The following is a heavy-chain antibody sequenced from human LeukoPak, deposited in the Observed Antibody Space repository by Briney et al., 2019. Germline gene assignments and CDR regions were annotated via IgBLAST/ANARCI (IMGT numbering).Heavy chain of an antibody. CDR3: AKGAAAGKVDWFDP. D-gene: IGHD6-13*01. V-gene: IGHV3-23*01. J-gene: IGHJ5*02. CDR1: GFTFSNFA. CDR2: ITGYGAT. Sequence: PGGSLRLSCAASGFTFSNFAMMWVRQAPGTGLQWVSTITGYGATFYADSVRGRFTIFRDTSMNTLFLQMNSLGAEDTAVYYWAKGAAAGKVDWFDPWGQGTLVTVSS.